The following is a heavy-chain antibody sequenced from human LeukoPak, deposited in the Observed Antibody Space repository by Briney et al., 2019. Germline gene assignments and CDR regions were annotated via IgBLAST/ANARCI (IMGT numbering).Heavy chain of an antibody. V-gene: IGHV3-11*06. J-gene: IGHJ4*02. CDR3: ARPTYSGSYYWFDY. CDR2: ISRSSNYI. D-gene: IGHD1-26*01. Sequence: GGSLGLSCAASGFTFSDYYMSWIRQAPGKGLEWVSHISRSSNYINYADSVEGRFTISRDNAKNSLYLQMNSLRAEDTAVYYCARPTYSGSYYWFDYWGQGTLVTVSS. CDR1: GFTFSDYY.